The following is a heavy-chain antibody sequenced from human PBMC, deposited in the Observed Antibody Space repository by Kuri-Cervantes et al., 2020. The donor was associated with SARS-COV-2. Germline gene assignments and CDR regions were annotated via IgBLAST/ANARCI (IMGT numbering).Heavy chain of an antibody. CDR1: GGSIRSHY. CDR3: ARDPNANHNNWFDP. V-gene: IGHV4-59*11. D-gene: IGHD4/OR15-4a*01. Sequence: SQTLSLTCTVSGGSIRSHYWSWIRQPPGKGLEWIGHIYYSGSNNYNPSLKSRVTISVDTSKNQFSLKLSSVTAADTAVYYCARDPNANHNNWFDPWGQGTLVTVSS. J-gene: IGHJ5*02. CDR2: IYYSGSN.